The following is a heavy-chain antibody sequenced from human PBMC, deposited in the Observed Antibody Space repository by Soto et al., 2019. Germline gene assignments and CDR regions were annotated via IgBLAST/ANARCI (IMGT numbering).Heavy chain of an antibody. D-gene: IGHD2-21*02. CDR1: GFTFSSYA. CDR3: AKSVAPTA. V-gene: IGHV3-23*01. J-gene: IGHJ5*02. Sequence: EVQLLESGGGLVQPGGSLRLSCAASGFTFSSYAMSWVRQAPGKGLEWVSAISGSGGSTYYADSVKGRFTIPRDNSKNTLYLHVNSLRAEHTAVYYLAKSVAPTAWGPGNLVTVSS. CDR2: ISGSGGST.